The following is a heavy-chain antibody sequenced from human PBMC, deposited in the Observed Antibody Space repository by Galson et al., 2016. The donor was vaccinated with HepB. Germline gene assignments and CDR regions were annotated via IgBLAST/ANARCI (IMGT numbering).Heavy chain of an antibody. CDR2: IHSSGST. D-gene: IGHD6-19*01. J-gene: IGHJ5*02. Sequence: CTVSGGSINSDYWSWIRQPPGKGLEWIGCIHSSGSTKYDPSLKGRVTISIDTSKSEFSLRLRSVTAADTAVYYCARLRGYNRAWWRIDHWGRGTLASVSS. CDR3: ARLRGYNRAWWRIDH. CDR1: GGSINSDY. V-gene: IGHV4-4*09.